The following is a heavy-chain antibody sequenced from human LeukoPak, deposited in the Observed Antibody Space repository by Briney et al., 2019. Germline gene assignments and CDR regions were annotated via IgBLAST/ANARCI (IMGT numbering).Heavy chain of an antibody. V-gene: IGHV3-21*01. CDR3: ARDGGDILTGYYYYGMDV. CDR1: GFTFSSYS. CDR2: ISSSSSYI. D-gene: IGHD3-9*01. Sequence: GGSLRLSCAASGFTFSSYSMNWVRQAPGKGLEWVSSISSSSSYIYYADSVKGRFTISRDNAKNSLYLQMNSLRAEDTAVYYCARDGGDILTGYYYYGMDVWGQGTTVTVSS. J-gene: IGHJ6*02.